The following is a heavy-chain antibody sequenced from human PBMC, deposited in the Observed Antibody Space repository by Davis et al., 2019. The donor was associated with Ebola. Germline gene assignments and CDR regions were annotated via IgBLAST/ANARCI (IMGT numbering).Heavy chain of an antibody. CDR1: GFTFSSYA. CDR3: ARGEGDFWSGYYGLDY. V-gene: IGHV3-64*01. Sequence: GGSLRLSCAASGFTFSSYAMHWVRQAPGKGLEYVSAISSNGGSTYYANSVKGRFTISRDNSKNTLYLQMGSLRAEDMAVYYCARGEGDFWSGYYGLDYWGQGTLVTVSS. D-gene: IGHD3-3*01. J-gene: IGHJ4*02. CDR2: ISSNGGST.